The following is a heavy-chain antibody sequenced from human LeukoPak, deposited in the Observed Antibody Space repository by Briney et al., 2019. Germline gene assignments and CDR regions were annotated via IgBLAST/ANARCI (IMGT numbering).Heavy chain of an antibody. CDR3: ARDVYYYDSSAYYYFDY. D-gene: IGHD3-22*01. CDR2: ISAYNGNT. Sequence: GASVTVSCTASGYTFTNYGMTWVRQAPGQGLEWMGWISAYNGNTNYAQKFQGRVTMTTDTSTSTAYMELRSLRSDDTAVYYCARDVYYYDSSAYYYFDYWGQGTLVAVSS. V-gene: IGHV1-18*01. J-gene: IGHJ4*02. CDR1: GYTFTNYG.